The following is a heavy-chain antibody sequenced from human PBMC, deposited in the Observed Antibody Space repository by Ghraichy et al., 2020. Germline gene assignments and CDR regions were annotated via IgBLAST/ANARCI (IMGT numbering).Heavy chain of an antibody. V-gene: IGHV3-48*02. CDR2: ITRSSSFK. CDR3: ARGSSVVRFYYYDGMDV. D-gene: IGHD4-23*01. J-gene: IGHJ6*02. Sequence: LSLTCVGYGLSDYSMNWVRQSPGKGLEWISYITRSSSFKSYADSVKGRFTISRDNAQNSLYLQMNSLRDEDTAVYYCARGSSVVRFYYYDGMDVWGQGTTVTVSS. CDR1: GLSDYS.